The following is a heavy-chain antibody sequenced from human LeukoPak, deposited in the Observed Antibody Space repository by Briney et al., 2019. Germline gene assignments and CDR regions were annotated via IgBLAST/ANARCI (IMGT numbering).Heavy chain of an antibody. CDR2: IYYSGST. Sequence: SETLSLTCAVYGGSFSGYYWSWIRQPPGKGLEWIGYIYYSGSTYYNPSLKSRVTISVDTSKNQFSLKLSSVTAADTAVYYCARVYSNHISNWFDPWGQGTLVTVSS. D-gene: IGHD4-11*01. V-gene: IGHV4-30-4*08. CDR3: ARVYSNHISNWFDP. CDR1: GGSFSGYY. J-gene: IGHJ5*02.